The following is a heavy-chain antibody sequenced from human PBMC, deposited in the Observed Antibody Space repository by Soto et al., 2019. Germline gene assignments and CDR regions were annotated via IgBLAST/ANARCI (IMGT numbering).Heavy chain of an antibody. J-gene: IGHJ4*02. CDR2: MNPNGGNT. Sequence: ASVKVSCKASGYTFTSYDINSVRQATGQGLEWMGWMNPNGGNTGYAQKFQGRVTMTRNTSISTAYMELSSLRFEDTAVYYCARVRVIRGVIPSHFGLWGQGTQVTSPQ. CDR3: ARVRVIRGVIPSHFGL. V-gene: IGHV1-8*01. D-gene: IGHD3-10*01. CDR1: GYTFTSYD.